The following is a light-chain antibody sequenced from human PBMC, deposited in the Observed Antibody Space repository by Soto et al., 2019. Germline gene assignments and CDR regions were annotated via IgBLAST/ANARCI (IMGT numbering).Light chain of an antibody. V-gene: IGLV1-44*01. J-gene: IGLJ1*01. Sequence: QSVLTQPPSASGTPGQGVTISCSGSSSNVGGNPVNWYQHVPTTAPKLLIYTNTQRPSGVPDRLSGSKSGTSASLAISGLQSEDEADYYCASWDDSLNGPVFGTGTKATVL. CDR1: SSNVGGNP. CDR2: TNT. CDR3: ASWDDSLNGPV.